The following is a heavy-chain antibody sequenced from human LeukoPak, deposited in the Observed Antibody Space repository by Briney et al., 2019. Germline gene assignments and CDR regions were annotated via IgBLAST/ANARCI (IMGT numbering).Heavy chain of an antibody. J-gene: IGHJ3*02. Sequence: GGSLRLSCAASGFTFSSYWMSWVRQAPGKGLEWVANIKQDGSEKYYVDSVKGRFTISRDNAKNSLYLQMNSLRAEDTAVYYCARDLAGQVATGKGAFDIWGQGAMVTVSS. CDR1: GFTFSSYW. D-gene: IGHD5-12*01. CDR2: IKQDGSEK. CDR3: ARDLAGQVATGKGAFDI. V-gene: IGHV3-7*01.